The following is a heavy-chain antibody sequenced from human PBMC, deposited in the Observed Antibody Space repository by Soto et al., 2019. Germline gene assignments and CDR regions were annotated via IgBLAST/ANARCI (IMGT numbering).Heavy chain of an antibody. Sequence: QVQLVQSGAEVKKPGASVKVSCKASGYIFTSYGISWVRQAPGQGLEWMGWISAYNGNTNYAQKFQGRVTMTTDTSTSTDYMELRSLRSDDTAVYYCARRSITMVRGVSPNDYWGQGNLVNGSS. CDR3: ARRSITMVRGVSPNDY. D-gene: IGHD3-10*01. J-gene: IGHJ4*02. V-gene: IGHV1-18*01. CDR2: ISAYNGNT. CDR1: GYIFTSYG.